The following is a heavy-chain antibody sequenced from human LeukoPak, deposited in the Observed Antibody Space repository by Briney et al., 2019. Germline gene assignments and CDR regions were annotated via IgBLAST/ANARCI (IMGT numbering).Heavy chain of an antibody. CDR2: ISSTSSTI. Sequence: GGSLRLSCAISGFTFTDYAMNWVRQAPGRGLEWVSYISSTSSTIYYAESVKGRFTISRDYAKNSVYLQMNSLRAEDTAVFYCARDGKYSGSFDSWGQGTLVTVSS. CDR1: GFTFTDYA. V-gene: IGHV3-48*01. CDR3: ARDGKYSGSFDS. J-gene: IGHJ5*01. D-gene: IGHD1-26*01.